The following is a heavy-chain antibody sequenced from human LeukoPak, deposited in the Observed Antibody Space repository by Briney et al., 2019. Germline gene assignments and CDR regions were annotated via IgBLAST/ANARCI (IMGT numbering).Heavy chain of an antibody. Sequence: GGSLRLSCAASGFTFDDYGMSWVRQAPGKGLEWVSGINWNGGSTGYADSVKGRLTISRDNAKNSLYLQMNSLRAEDTALYYCARDLVRGVNVLSAFDIWGQGTMVTVSS. CDR2: INWNGGST. D-gene: IGHD3-10*01. CDR1: GFTFDDYG. CDR3: ARDLVRGVNVLSAFDI. J-gene: IGHJ3*02. V-gene: IGHV3-20*04.